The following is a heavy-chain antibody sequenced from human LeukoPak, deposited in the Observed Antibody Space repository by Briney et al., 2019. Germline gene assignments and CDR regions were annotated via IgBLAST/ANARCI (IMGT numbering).Heavy chain of an antibody. CDR1: GGSFSGYY. Sequence: PSETLSLTCAVYGGSFSGYYWSWIRQPPGKGLEWIGEINRSGSTNYNPSLKSRVTISVDTSKNQFSLKLSSVTAADTAVYYCARTRRDPTYYYDSSGYYWDKYFDYWGQGTLVTVSS. CDR2: INRSGST. J-gene: IGHJ4*02. V-gene: IGHV4-34*01. D-gene: IGHD3-22*01. CDR3: ARTRRDPTYYYDSSGYYWDKYFDY.